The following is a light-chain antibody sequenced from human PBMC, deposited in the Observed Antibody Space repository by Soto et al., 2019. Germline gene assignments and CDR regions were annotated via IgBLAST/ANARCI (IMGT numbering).Light chain of an antibody. CDR1: QGISTY. Sequence: DIQLTQSPSFLSASVGDRVTITCRASQGISTYLAWYQQKPGKAPKLLIYAASTLQSGVPLSFSGSGSGTSFTLTTSSLQPEDFATYYCQQLLSYPITFGQGTRLEI. V-gene: IGKV1-9*01. CDR2: AAS. CDR3: QQLLSYPIT. J-gene: IGKJ5*01.